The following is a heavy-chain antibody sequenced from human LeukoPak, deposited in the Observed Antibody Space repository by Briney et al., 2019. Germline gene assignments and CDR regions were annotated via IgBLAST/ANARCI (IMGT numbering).Heavy chain of an antibody. D-gene: IGHD5-18*01. Sequence: SETLSLTCTVSGGSISTYYWSWIRQPPGKGLEWIGYIYYSGSINYNPSLKSRVTISVDTSKDQFSLKLSSVTAADTAVYYCARSRGYSYGTTFLDYWGQGTLVTVSS. CDR2: IYYSGSI. CDR3: ARSRGYSYGTTFLDY. J-gene: IGHJ4*02. CDR1: GGSISTYY. V-gene: IGHV4-59*08.